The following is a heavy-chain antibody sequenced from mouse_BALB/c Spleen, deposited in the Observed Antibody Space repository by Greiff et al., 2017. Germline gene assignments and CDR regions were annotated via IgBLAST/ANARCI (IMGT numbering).Heavy chain of an antibody. V-gene: IGHV3-8*02. D-gene: IGHD1-1*01. CDR3: ARITTVQDRYCDV. CDR2: IRYSGST. CDR1: GDSITSGY. Sequence: EVKVLESGPSLVKPSQTLSLTCSVTGDSITSGYWNWIRKCPGNKLEYMGYIRYSGSTYYNPSLNSRISITRDTSKNQYYLKLNSVTTEDTATYYCARITTVQDRYCDVWGAGTTVTVSS. J-gene: IGHJ1*01.